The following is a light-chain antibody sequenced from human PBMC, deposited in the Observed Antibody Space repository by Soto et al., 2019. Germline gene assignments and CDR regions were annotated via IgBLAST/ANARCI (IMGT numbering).Light chain of an antibody. CDR1: QSVSSCY. Sequence: ETVLTQGPGTLSLSPGERATLTCRASQSVSSCYLAWYQQKPGQAPRLLLYGSSTRATGIPFKFIGSGSCTELTLNISSLQSEDFAVYYCQQYNHWPSRTFGGGTKVEIK. CDR2: GSS. J-gene: IGKJ4*01. CDR3: QQYNHWPSRT. V-gene: IGKV3-15*01.